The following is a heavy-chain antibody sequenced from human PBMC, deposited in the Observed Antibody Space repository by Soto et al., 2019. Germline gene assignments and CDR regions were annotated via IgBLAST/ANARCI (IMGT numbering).Heavy chain of an antibody. D-gene: IGHD4-4*01. CDR3: ARHPVTLKNYYYYGMDV. CDR2: IIPIFGTA. Sequence: AASVKVSCKASGGTFSSSAISWVRQAPGQGLEWMGGIIPIFGTANYAQKFQGGVTITADESTSTAYMELSSLRSEDTAVYYCARHPVTLKNYYYYGMDVWGQGTTVTVSS. V-gene: IGHV1-69*13. CDR1: GGTFSSSA. J-gene: IGHJ6*02.